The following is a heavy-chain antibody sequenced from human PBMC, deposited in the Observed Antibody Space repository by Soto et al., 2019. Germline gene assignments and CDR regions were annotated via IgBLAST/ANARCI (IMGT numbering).Heavy chain of an antibody. CDR3: AKIITAADDY. Sequence: EVQLLESGGGLAQPGGTLRLSCAASGFTFGTYAMSWVRQAPGKGLEWVSSITGTGGNTFYADSVKGRFTISGDNSKNTLFLQMNSLRADDTAVYYCAKIITAADDYWGQGTLVTVSS. J-gene: IGHJ4*02. D-gene: IGHD6-13*01. CDR1: GFTFGTYA. CDR2: ITGTGGNT. V-gene: IGHV3-23*01.